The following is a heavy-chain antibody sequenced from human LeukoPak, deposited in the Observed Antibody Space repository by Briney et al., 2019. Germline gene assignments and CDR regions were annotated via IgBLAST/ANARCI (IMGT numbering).Heavy chain of an antibody. CDR3: VGEVADGEGGGVDP. V-gene: IGHV4-4*07. J-gene: IGHJ5*02. D-gene: IGHD3-16*01. CDR1: GGSISSYY. Sequence: PSETLSLTCTVSGGSISSYYWSWIRQPAGKGLEWIGLICTSGSTNYSPSLMSRVTISVDTSKNQSSLMVSSVTAAATTGHYCVGEVADGEGGGVDPGGQGTLVTVSS. CDR2: ICTSGST.